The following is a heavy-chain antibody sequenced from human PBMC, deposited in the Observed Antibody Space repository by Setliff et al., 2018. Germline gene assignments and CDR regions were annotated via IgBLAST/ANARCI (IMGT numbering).Heavy chain of an antibody. CDR3: VRSSDPQVVLAADFDF. D-gene: IGHD6-19*01. V-gene: IGHV1-18*01. J-gene: IGHJ4*02. CDR1: GFGFTTFG. Sequence: ASVKVSCKTSGFGFTTFGFSWARQAPGQGLEWLGSISPYSGNTNYPQWLQDRVTMTIDTSATTVYMELQSLRSDDTAVYYCVRSSDPQVVLAADFDFWGQGTPVTVSS. CDR2: ISPYSGNT.